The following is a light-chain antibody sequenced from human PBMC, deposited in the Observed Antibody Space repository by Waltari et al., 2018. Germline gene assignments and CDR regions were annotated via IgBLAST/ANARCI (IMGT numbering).Light chain of an antibody. V-gene: IGLV1-47*01. Sequence: QSGLTQPPSASGTPGQRVFISCSGSTSNIVSNYVYWYQHVPGAAPKLLIYRNDQRPSGVPDRFSGSKSGASASLAISGLRSEDEAHYFCASWDESLSGFVVFGGGTKLTVL. CDR2: RND. CDR3: ASWDESLSGFVV. CDR1: TSNIVSNY. J-gene: IGLJ2*01.